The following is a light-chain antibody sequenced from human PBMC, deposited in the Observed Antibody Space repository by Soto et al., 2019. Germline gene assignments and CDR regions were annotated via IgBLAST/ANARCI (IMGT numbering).Light chain of an antibody. J-gene: IGKJ4*01. V-gene: IGKV3-15*01. Sequence: EIVMTQSPATLSVSPGEKATLSCRASQTVSNNLAWYQQKPGQAPRLLIYFASTRATGIPARFSGSGSGTEFTLTISSRPSEDFAVYYCQQYNQWPLTFGGGTKEETK. CDR2: FAS. CDR3: QQYNQWPLT. CDR1: QTVSNN.